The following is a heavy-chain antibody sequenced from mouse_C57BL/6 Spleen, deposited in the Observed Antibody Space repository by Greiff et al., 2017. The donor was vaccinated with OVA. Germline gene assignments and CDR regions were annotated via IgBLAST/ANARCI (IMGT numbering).Heavy chain of an antibody. V-gene: IGHV14-2*01. CDR3: ARVTTVVEYYFDY. J-gene: IGHJ2*01. D-gene: IGHD1-1*01. CDR2: IDPEDGET. Sequence: EVQLQQSGAELVKPGASVKLSCTASGFNIKDYYMHWLKQRTEQGLEWIGRIDPEDGETKYAPKFQGKATITAYTSSNTADLQLSSLTSEDTAVYYGARVTTVVEYYFDYWGQGTTLTVSS. CDR1: GFNIKDYY.